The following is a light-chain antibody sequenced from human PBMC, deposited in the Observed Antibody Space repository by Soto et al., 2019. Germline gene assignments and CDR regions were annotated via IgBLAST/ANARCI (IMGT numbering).Light chain of an antibody. CDR2: AAS. V-gene: IGKV1-39*01. Sequence: DIQMTQSPSSLSASVGDRVTISCRASQSISTYLNWYQQKPGKAPRLLIYAASSVQTGVPPRFSGSGSGTDFTLTISSLRPEDFATYSCQQSYNSPQTFGRGTKVDI. CDR1: QSISTY. CDR3: QQSYNSPQT. J-gene: IGKJ1*01.